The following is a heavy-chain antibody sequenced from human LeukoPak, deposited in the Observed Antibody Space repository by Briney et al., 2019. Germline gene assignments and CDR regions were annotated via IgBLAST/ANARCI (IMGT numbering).Heavy chain of an antibody. CDR1: GFTVSSNY. CDR2: IYSCGST. D-gene: IGHD2-2*01. V-gene: IGHV3-53*01. J-gene: IGHJ3*02. CDR3: ARDVVVPAASGI. Sequence: GGSLRLSCAASGFTVSSNYMSWVRQAPGKGLEWVSVIYSCGSTYYADSVKGRFTISRDNSKNTLYLQMNSLRAEDTAVYYCARDVVVPAASGIWGQGTMVTVSS.